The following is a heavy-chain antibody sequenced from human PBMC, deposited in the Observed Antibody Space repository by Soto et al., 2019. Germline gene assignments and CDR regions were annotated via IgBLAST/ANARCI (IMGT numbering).Heavy chain of an antibody. V-gene: IGHV3-49*03. J-gene: IGHJ6*01. D-gene: IGHD3-3*01. Sequence: SLRLSCTASGFTFGDYAMSWFRQAPGKGLEWVGFIRSKAYGGTTEYAASVKGRFTISRDDSKSIAYLQMNSLKTEDTAVYYCTRGYDFWSCYYIHCYRIAFWGRGTTVIVSS. CDR3: TRGYDFWSCYYIHCYRIAF. CDR1: GFTFGDYA. CDR2: IRSKAYGGTT.